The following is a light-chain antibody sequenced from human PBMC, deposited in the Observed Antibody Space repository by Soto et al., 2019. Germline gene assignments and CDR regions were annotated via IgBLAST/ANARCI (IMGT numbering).Light chain of an antibody. Sequence: DIQMTQSPSSLSASVGDRVTITCRASQGISNYLAWYQQKPGKVPKLLIYAASTLQSGVPSRFSGSASGTDFTLPISSLQPEDVATYYWQKYNSAPLTFGGGTKVDIK. CDR3: QKYNSAPLT. V-gene: IGKV1-27*01. J-gene: IGKJ4*01. CDR1: QGISNY. CDR2: AAS.